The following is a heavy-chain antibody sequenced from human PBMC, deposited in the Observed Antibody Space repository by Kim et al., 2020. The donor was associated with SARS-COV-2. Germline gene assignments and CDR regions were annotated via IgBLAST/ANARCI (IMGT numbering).Heavy chain of an antibody. CDR3: AKWGIRGAFDI. J-gene: IGHJ3*02. CDR2: ISDNSAVT. Sequence: GGSLRLSCAASGFTFSNYAMNWVRQAPGKGLEWVSAISDNSAVTFYADSVTGRFTISRDNSRNTLYLQMNSLRPEDTALYYCAKWGIRGAFDIWGQGTMV. CDR1: GFTFSNYA. V-gene: IGHV3-23*01. D-gene: IGHD3-16*01.